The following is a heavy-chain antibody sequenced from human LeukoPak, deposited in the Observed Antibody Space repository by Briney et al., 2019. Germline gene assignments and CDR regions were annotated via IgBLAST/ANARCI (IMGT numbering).Heavy chain of an antibody. CDR3: ARGWLQPPAFDY. CDR1: GGSFSGYY. V-gene: IGHV4-34*01. D-gene: IGHD5-24*01. Sequence: SETLSLTCAVYGGSFSGYYWSWIRQPPGKGLEWIGEINHSGSTNYNPSLKSRVTISVDTSKNQFSQKLSSVTAADTAVYYCARGWLQPPAFDYWGQGTLVTVSS. J-gene: IGHJ4*02. CDR2: INHSGST.